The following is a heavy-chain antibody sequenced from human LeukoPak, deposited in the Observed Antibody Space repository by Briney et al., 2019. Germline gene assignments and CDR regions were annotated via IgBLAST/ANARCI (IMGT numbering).Heavy chain of an antibody. Sequence: GGSLRLSCTASEVTLGDYPLTWVRQAPGKGLEWVGFIRSRAYDGTTKYAASVRGRFTISRDDSKNIAYLQMNSLKIEDTAVYYCGYGSTGFFTLSYWGRGTLVTVSS. CDR1: EVTLGDYP. D-gene: IGHD3-22*01. CDR3: GYGSTGFFTLSY. CDR2: IRSRAYDGTT. J-gene: IGHJ4*02. V-gene: IGHV3-49*04.